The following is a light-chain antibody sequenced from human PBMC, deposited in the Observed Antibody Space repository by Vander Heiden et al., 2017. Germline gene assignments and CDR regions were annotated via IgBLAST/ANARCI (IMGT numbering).Light chain of an antibody. V-gene: IGLV3-1*01. J-gene: IGLJ2*01. CDR2: KDS. CDR3: QAWDSSTLV. Sequence: SSELTQPPSVSVSPGQTASITCSGDTLGDKYACWYQQKPGQSPVLVIYKDSKRPSGIPERFSGSNSGNTATLTISGTQAMDEAYYYCQAWDSSTLVFGGGTKLTVL. CDR1: TLGDKY.